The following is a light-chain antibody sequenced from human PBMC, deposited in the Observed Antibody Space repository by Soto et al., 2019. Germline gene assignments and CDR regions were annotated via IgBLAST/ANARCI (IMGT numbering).Light chain of an antibody. CDR1: SSDVGGYNY. CDR3: SSYTSSTLYV. CDR2: DVS. V-gene: IGLV2-14*01. J-gene: IGLJ1*01. Sequence: QSALTQPASVSVSPGQSITISCTGTSSDVGGYNYVSWYQQHPGKAPKLMIYDVSNRPSGVSNRFSCSTSGNTASLTTSGLQAEDEADYYSSSYTSSTLYVFGTGTKVTVL.